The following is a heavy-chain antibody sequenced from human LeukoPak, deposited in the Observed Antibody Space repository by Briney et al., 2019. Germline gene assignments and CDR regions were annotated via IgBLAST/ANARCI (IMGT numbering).Heavy chain of an antibody. Sequence: GVLRLSCAASGFTFSGYRMHWVRQAPGKGLEWISSISSSSSYIYYADSVKGRFTVSRDNAKNSLYLQMNSLRAEDTAVYYCARLDGDPKYFQHWGQGTLVTVSS. D-gene: IGHD4-17*01. CDR2: ISSSSSYI. CDR1: GFTFSGYR. V-gene: IGHV3-21*01. J-gene: IGHJ1*01. CDR3: ARLDGDPKYFQH.